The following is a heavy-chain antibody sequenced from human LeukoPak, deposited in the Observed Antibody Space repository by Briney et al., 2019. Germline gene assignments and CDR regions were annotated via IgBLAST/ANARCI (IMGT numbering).Heavy chain of an antibody. CDR2: IYNSGTT. J-gene: IGHJ4*01. CDR3: ASRVYGLGSFNY. CDR1: GDSISSTSYY. Sequence: SETLSLXCTVSGDSISSTSYYWDWIRQPPGKGLEWIGSIYNSGTTYYNPSLKSRVTISVDTSKNQFSLKVSSVTAADTAVYYCASRVYGLGSFNYWGQGTLVTVSS. V-gene: IGHV4-39*01. D-gene: IGHD3-10*01.